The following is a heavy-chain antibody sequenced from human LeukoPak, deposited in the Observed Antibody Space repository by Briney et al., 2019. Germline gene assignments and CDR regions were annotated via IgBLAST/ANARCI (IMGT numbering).Heavy chain of an antibody. V-gene: IGHV1-18*04. J-gene: IGHJ6*04. D-gene: IGHD2-2*01. CDR3: ARKYQFGTYGMDV. Sequence: ASVKVSCKASGYTFTSYGISWVRQATGQGLEWIGWISAYNGNTNYAQKLQGRVTMTTDTSTSTAYMELRSLRSDDTAVYYCARKYQFGTYGMDVWGKGTTVTVSS. CDR2: ISAYNGNT. CDR1: GYTFTSYG.